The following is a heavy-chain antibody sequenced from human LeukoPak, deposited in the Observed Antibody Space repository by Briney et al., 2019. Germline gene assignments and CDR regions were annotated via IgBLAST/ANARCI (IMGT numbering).Heavy chain of an antibody. J-gene: IGHJ5*02. V-gene: IGHV3-66*01. D-gene: IGHD2-21*02. Sequence: PGGSLRLSCAASGFTVSSNYVGWVRQAPGKGLEWVSSIYRDGSTYYADSVKGRFTISRDNSKNTLNLQMNNLRVEDTAVYYCARVMTAITNWFDPWGQGTLVTVSS. CDR2: IYRDGST. CDR3: ARVMTAITNWFDP. CDR1: GFTVSSNY.